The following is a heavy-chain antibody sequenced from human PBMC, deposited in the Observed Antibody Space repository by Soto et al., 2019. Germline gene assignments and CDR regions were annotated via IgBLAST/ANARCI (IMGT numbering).Heavy chain of an antibody. D-gene: IGHD6-13*01. CDR2: ISYDGSNK. Sequence: GGSLRLSCAASGFTFSSYGMHWVRQAPGKGLEWVAVISYDGSNKYYADSVKGRFTISRDNSKNTLYLQMNSLRAEDTAVYYCARIAAAGGYYYYGMDVWGQGTTVTVSS. V-gene: IGHV3-30*03. CDR1: GFTFSSYG. J-gene: IGHJ6*02. CDR3: ARIAAAGGYYYYGMDV.